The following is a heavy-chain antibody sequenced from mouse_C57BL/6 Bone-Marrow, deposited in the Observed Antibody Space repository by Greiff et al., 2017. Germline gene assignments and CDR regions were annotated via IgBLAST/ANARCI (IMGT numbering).Heavy chain of an antibody. V-gene: IGHV6-6*02. CDR3: TTGFAY. CDR1: GFTFSNYW. J-gene: IGHJ3*01. Sequence: EVKLMESGGGLVQPGGSMKLSCVASGFTFSNYWMNWVRQSPEKGLEWVAEIRLKSNNYATHYAESVKGRFTISSDDSKSSVYLQMNNLRAEDTGIYYCTTGFAYWGQGTLVTVSA. CDR2: IRLKSNNYAT.